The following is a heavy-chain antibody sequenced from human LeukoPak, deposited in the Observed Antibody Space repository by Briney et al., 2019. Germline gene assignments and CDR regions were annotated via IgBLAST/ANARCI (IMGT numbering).Heavy chain of an antibody. V-gene: IGHV3-23*01. CDR1: GFTFSNYA. J-gene: IGHJ4*02. Sequence: PGGSLRLSCGASGFTFSNYAMSWVRQAPGKGLEWVSAISGGGGSTYYADSVKGRFTISRDNSKNTLYLQMNSLRAEDTAVYYCVKDLVNYYDSGGYYSPFDYWGQGTLVTVSS. CDR3: VKDLVNYYDSGGYYSPFDY. D-gene: IGHD3-22*01. CDR2: ISGGGGST.